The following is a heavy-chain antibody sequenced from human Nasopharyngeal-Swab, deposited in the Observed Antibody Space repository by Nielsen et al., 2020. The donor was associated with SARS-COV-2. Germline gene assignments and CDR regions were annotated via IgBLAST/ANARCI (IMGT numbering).Heavy chain of an antibody. Sequence: SETLSLTCAVYGGSFSGYYWSWIRQPPGKGLEWIGEINHSGSTNYNPSLKSRVTISVDTSKNQFSLQLRSVTAADTAVYYCARGAERDYYYYYYMDVWGKGTTVTVSS. V-gene: IGHV4-34*01. J-gene: IGHJ6*03. D-gene: IGHD1-1*01. CDR1: GGSFSGYY. CDR2: INHSGST. CDR3: ARGAERDYYYYYYMDV.